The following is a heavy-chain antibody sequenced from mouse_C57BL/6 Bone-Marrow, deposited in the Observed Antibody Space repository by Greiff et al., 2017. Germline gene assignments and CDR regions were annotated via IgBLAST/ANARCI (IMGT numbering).Heavy chain of an antibody. D-gene: IGHD1-1*01. CDR2: IYPRSGNT. V-gene: IGHV1-81*01. CDR3: ASLYYYGSSLYYFDY. Sequence: QVQLQQSGAELARPGASVKLSCKASGYTFTSSGISWVKQRTGQGLEWIGEIYPRSGNTYYNEKFKGKATLTADKSSSTAYMELRSLTSEDSAVYFCASLYYYGSSLYYFDYWGQGTTLTVSS. CDR1: GYTFTSSG. J-gene: IGHJ2*01.